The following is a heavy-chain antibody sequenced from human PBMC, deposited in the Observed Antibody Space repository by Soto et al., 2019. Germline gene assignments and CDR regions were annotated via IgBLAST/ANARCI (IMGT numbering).Heavy chain of an antibody. CDR2: ISDRGDNT. J-gene: IGHJ6*02. CDR1: GFTFRRYS. Sequence: PGVSLRLSCAASGFTFRRYSMSWARQAPGKGLEWVSGISDRGDNTYYADSVKGRFTISRDNAKNTVYLQMDSLRAEDTSIYYCTRDTYYGMDVWGQGTTVTVSS. CDR3: TRDTYYGMDV. V-gene: IGHV3-23*01.